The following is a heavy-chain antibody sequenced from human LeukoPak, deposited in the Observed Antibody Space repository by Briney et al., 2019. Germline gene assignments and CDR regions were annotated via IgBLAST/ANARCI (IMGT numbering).Heavy chain of an antibody. Sequence: SETLSLTCTVSGGSISSYYWSWIRQPAGKGLEWIGRIYTSGSTNYNPSLKSRVTMSVDTSKNRFSLKLSSVTAADTAVYYCTRAAYTYGFGDTFDIWGQGTMVTVSS. CDR3: TRAAYTYGFGDTFDI. CDR2: IYTSGST. D-gene: IGHD5-18*01. CDR1: GGSISSYY. J-gene: IGHJ3*02. V-gene: IGHV4-4*07.